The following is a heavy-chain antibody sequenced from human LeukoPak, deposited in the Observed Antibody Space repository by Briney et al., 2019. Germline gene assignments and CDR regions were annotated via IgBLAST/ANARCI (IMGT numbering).Heavy chain of an antibody. D-gene: IGHD5-12*01. CDR1: AFTFSSYA. Sequence: PAGSLRLSCAASAFTFSSYAMSWVRPAPGKGLEWVSATSDSGGNTYYADSVKGRFTISRDNSKNTLYLQMNSLRAEDTAVYYCAKMSSGQTYFHYWGQGTLVTVSS. V-gene: IGHV3-23*01. J-gene: IGHJ4*02. CDR2: TSDSGGNT. CDR3: AKMSSGQTYFHY.